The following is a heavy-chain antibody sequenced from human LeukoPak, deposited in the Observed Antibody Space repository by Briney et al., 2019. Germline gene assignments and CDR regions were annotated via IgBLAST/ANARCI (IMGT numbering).Heavy chain of an antibody. J-gene: IGHJ5*02. D-gene: IGHD3-22*01. CDR2: ISGSGGST. CDR1: GFTFSSYA. CDR3: AREVEVRGYYDSSGYPQA. Sequence: GGSLRLSCAASGFTFSSYAMSWVCQAPGKGLEWVSAISGSGGSTYYADSVKGRFTISRDNSKNTLYLQMNSLRAEDTAVYYCAREVEVRGYYDSSGYPQAWGQGTLVTVSS. V-gene: IGHV3-23*01.